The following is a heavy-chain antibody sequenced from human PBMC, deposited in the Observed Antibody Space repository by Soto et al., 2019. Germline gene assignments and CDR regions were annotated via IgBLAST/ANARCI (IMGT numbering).Heavy chain of an antibody. Sequence: SETLSLTCTVSGGSISSGGYYWSWIRQHPGKGLEWIGYIYYSGSTYYNPSLKSRVTISVDTSKNQFSLKLSSVAAADTAVYYCAREGDQLLVFRAFDIWGQGTMVTVSS. V-gene: IGHV4-31*03. CDR1: GGSISSGGYY. CDR2: IYYSGST. CDR3: AREGDQLLVFRAFDI. D-gene: IGHD2-2*01. J-gene: IGHJ3*02.